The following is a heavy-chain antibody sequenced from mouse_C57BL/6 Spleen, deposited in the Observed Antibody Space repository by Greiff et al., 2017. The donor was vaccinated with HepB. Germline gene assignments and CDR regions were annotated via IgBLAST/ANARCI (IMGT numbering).Heavy chain of an antibody. CDR2: INPSNGGT. Sequence: VQLQQSGTELVKPGASVKLSCKASGYTFTSYWMHWVKQRPGQGLEWIGNINPSNGGTNYNEKFKSKATLTVDISSSTAYMQLSSLTSEDSAVYYCAWDGGSSYGYAMDYWGQGTSVTVSS. V-gene: IGHV1-53*01. CDR3: AWDGGSSYGYAMDY. CDR1: GYTFTSYW. J-gene: IGHJ4*01. D-gene: IGHD1-1*01.